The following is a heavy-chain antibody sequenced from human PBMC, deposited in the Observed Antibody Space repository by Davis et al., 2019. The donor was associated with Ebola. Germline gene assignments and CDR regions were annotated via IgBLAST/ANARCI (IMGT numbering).Heavy chain of an antibody. CDR2: IYHSGST. J-gene: IGHJ4*02. V-gene: IGHV4-4*02. CDR1: GGSISGDDW. CDR3: ARVIVVVTANYFDY. Sequence: MPSETLSLTCAVSGGSISGDDWWSWVRQPPGKGLEWIGEIYHSGSTTYNPSLKSRVTISVDKSKNQFSLKLSSVTAADTAVYYCARVIVVVTANYFDYWGQGTLVTVSS. D-gene: IGHD2-21*02.